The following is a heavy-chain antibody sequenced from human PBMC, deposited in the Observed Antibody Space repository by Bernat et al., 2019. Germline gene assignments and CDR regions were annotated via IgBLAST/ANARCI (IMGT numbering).Heavy chain of an antibody. J-gene: IGHJ6*02. CDR2: ISSSSTI. V-gene: IGHV3-21*01. CDR1: GFTFSSYS. CDR3: ARGGTPGSWYLYYYGMDV. Sequence: EVQLVESGGDLVKPGGSLRLSCAASGFTFSSYSMNWVRQAPGKGLEWVSSISSSSTIYYADSVKGRFTISRDNAKNSLYLQMNSLRAEDTAVYYCARGGTPGSWYLYYYGMDVWGQGTTVTVSS. D-gene: IGHD6-13*01.